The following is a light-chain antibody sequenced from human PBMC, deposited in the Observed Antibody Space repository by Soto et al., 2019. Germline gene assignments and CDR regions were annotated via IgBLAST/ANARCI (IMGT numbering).Light chain of an antibody. CDR3: QQYNNWPPWT. CDR1: QSVSSN. Sequence: EIVMTQSPATLSVSPGERATLSCRASQSVSSNLAWYQQKPGQAPRLLIYGASTMAHGIPARFSVSGSGTDFTLTITSLQSEDVAVYYCQQYNNWPPWTCGRGTKVEIK. J-gene: IGKJ1*01. CDR2: GAS. V-gene: IGKV3-15*01.